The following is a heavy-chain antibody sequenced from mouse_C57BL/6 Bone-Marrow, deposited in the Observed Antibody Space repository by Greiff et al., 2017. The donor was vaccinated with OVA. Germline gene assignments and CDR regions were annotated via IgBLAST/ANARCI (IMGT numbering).Heavy chain of an antibody. Sequence: VQLQQSGAELVMPGASVKLSCKASGYTFTSYWMHWVKQRPGQGLEWIGEIDPSDSYTNYNQKFKGKATLTVDKSSSTAYMQLSSLTSEDSAVYYCARESGSSYPTFAYWGQGTLVTVSA. J-gene: IGHJ3*01. CDR2: IDPSDSYT. D-gene: IGHD1-1*01. CDR1: GYTFTSYW. CDR3: ARESGSSYPTFAY. V-gene: IGHV1-69*01.